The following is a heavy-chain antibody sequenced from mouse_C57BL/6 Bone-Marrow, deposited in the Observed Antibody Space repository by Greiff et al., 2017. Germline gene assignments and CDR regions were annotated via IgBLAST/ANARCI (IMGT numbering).Heavy chain of an antibody. J-gene: IGHJ3*01. D-gene: IGHD1-1*02. CDR1: GYAFTNYL. CDR2: INPGSGGT. Sequence: VQLQQSGAELVRPGTSVKVSCKASGYAFTNYLIEWVKQRPGQGLEWIGVINPGSGGTNYNEKFKGKAKLTADKSSSTAYMQLSSLTSEDSAVCFWASHYAQLAYWGQGTLVTVSA. CDR3: ASHYAQLAY. V-gene: IGHV1-54*01.